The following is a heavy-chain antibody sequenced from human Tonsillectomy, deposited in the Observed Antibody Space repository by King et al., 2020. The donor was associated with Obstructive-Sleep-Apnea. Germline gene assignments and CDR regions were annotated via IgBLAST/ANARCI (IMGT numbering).Heavy chain of an antibody. J-gene: IGHJ4*02. CDR3: TKDYKSGPDDY. D-gene: IGHD3-10*01. CDR2: LQYNLVDI. V-gene: IGHV3-30*02. Sequence: VQLVESGGGVVQPGGSLRLSCSASGFTFNTYGIHWVRQGPVKGLEWVAFLQYNLVDIYYADSGKDRFTSSRDNSKETVYLEMNSLRVEDTALYYCTKDYKSGPDDYWGQGTLVTVSS. CDR1: GFTFNTYG.